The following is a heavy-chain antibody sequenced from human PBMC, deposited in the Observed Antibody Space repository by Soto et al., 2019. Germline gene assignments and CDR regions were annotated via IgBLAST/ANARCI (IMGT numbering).Heavy chain of an antibody. D-gene: IGHD2-8*01. CDR3: ASSTIVQMVDAGGYYGMDV. V-gene: IGHV1-69*13. Sequence: GASVKVSCKASGGTFSSYAISWVRQAPGQGLEWMGGIIPIFGTANYAQKFQGRVTITADESTSTAYMELSSLRSEDTAVYYCASSTIVQMVDAGGYYGMDVWGKGTTVTVAS. CDR1: GGTFSSYA. J-gene: IGHJ6*04. CDR2: IIPIFGTA.